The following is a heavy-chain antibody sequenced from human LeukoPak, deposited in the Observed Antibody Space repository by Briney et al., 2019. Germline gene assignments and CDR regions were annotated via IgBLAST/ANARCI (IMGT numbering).Heavy chain of an antibody. CDR1: GFTFSSYA. CDR3: AMNTPLAY. CDR2: ISGSGGSA. Sequence: GGSLRLSCAAFGFTFSSYAMSWVRQAPGKGLEWVSAISGSGGSAYYADSLKGRFTISRDNSKNTLYLQMNSLRAEDTALYYCAMNTPLAYWGQGTLVTVSS. V-gene: IGHV3-23*01. J-gene: IGHJ4*02. D-gene: IGHD5-18*01.